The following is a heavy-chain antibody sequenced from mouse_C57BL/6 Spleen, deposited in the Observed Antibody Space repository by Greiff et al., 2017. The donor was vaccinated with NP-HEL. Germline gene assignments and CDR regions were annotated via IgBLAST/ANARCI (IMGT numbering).Heavy chain of an antibody. V-gene: IGHV1-69*01. CDR2: IDPSDSYT. Sequence: VQLQQPGAELVMPGASVKLSCKASGYTFTSYWMHWVKQRPGQGLEWIGEIDPSDSYTNYNQKFKGKSTLTVDKSSSTAYMQLSSLTSEDSAVYDCARIYYYGSSFYAMDYWGQGTSVTVSS. CDR1: GYTFTSYW. CDR3: ARIYYYGSSFYAMDY. D-gene: IGHD1-1*01. J-gene: IGHJ4*01.